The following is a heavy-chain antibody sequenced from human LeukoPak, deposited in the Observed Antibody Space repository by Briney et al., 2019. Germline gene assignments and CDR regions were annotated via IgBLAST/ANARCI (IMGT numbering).Heavy chain of an antibody. V-gene: IGHV4-4*07. J-gene: IGHJ4*02. CDR3: ARQNGGHDYFDY. CDR1: GGSISGYD. CDR2: VYPSGGF. D-gene: IGHD5-12*01. Sequence: SETLSLTCTVSGGSISGYDWGWIRQPAGKGLEWIGRVYPSGGFTSNPSLKSRITMSVGKSQNQFSLNLSSVTAADTVFHFWARQNGGHDYFDYWGQGTLVTVSS.